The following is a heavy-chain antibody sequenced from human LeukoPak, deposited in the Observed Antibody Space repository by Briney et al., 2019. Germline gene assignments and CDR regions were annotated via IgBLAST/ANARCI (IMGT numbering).Heavy chain of an antibody. J-gene: IGHJ3*02. CDR1: GDSISTSNSY. CDR2: IYYSGNT. V-gene: IGHV4-39*01. CDR3: ARIRGGDILTGYSLGGYAFDI. D-gene: IGHD3-9*01. Sequence: SETLSLTCTVSGDSISTSNSYWGWIRQPPGKGLEWIGSIYYSGNTYYNASLKSRVTISVDASKNQFSLKLTSVTAADTAVYYCARIRGGDILTGYSLGGYAFDIWGQGTMVTVSS.